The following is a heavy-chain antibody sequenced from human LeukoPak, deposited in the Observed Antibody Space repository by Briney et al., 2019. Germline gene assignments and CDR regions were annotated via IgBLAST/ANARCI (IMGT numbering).Heavy chain of an antibody. D-gene: IGHD1-26*01. CDR3: TTRVGATGEVDY. CDR1: GFTFSNAW. CDR2: IKSKTDGGTT. J-gene: IGHJ4*02. V-gene: IGHV3-15*01. Sequence: GALGLSCAASGFTFSNAWMSWVRQAPGKGLEWVGRIKSKTDGGTTDYAAPVKGRFTISRDDSKNTLYLQMNSLKTEDTAVYYCTTRVGATGEVDYWGQGTLVTVSS.